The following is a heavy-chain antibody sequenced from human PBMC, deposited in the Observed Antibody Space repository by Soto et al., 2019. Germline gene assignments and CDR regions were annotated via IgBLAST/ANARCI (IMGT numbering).Heavy chain of an antibody. CDR1: GFSFNISP. D-gene: IGHD7-27*01. J-gene: IGHJ4*02. CDR3: ARDPKTSGGQHWAFNYSDS. V-gene: IGHV3-30-3*01. Sequence: LRLSCAASGFSFNISPMLWVRQAPGKGPEWLALISYDGANEFYAGSVTGRFTIPKDNAKSTLYLQVDSLRPENAAVYYCARDPKTSGGQHWAFNYSDSWGQGTLVTVSS. CDR2: ISYDGANE.